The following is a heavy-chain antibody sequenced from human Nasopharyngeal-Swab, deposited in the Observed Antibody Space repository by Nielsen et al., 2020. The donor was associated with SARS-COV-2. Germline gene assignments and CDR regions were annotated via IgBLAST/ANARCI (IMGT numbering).Heavy chain of an antibody. CDR2: ISAYNGNT. J-gene: IGHJ6*02. V-gene: IGHV1-18*01. Sequence: ASVKVSCKASGYTFTSYGIIWVRQAPGQGLEWRGWISAYNGNTNYAPKLQGRVTMTTDTSTSTAYMELRSLRSDDTAVYYCARVVGSSGYYYYYGMDVWGQGTTVTVSS. D-gene: IGHD6-6*01. CDR1: GYTFTSYG. CDR3: ARVVGSSGYYYYYGMDV.